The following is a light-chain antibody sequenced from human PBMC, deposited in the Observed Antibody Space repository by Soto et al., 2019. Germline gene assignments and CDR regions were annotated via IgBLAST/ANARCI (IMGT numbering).Light chain of an antibody. J-gene: IGLJ2*01. V-gene: IGLV1-40*01. CDR3: QSYDSSLSGCVV. CDR1: SSNIGAGYD. Sequence: QSVLTQPPSVSGAPGQRVTISCTGSSSNIGAGYDVHWYQQLPGTAPKLLIYGNSNRPSGVPDRFSGCKSGTSASLAITGLQAEDEADDYCQSYDSSLSGCVVFGGGTKLTVL. CDR2: GNS.